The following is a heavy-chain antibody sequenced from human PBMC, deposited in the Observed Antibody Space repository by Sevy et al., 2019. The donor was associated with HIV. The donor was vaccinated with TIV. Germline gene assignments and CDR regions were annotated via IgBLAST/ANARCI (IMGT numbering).Heavy chain of an antibody. D-gene: IGHD6-6*01. CDR1: GFTFSTSA. CDR3: AATLYSTSGTGYYAMDV. CDR2: IVVGSNNI. V-gene: IGHV1-58*01. J-gene: IGHJ6*02. Sequence: ASVKVSCKASGFTFSTSAVQWVRQARGQRLEWIGWIVVGSNNINYGQKFQERVTISRDMSTSTVYMELSSLKSDDMAVYYCAATLYSTSGTGYYAMDVWGQGTTVTVSS.